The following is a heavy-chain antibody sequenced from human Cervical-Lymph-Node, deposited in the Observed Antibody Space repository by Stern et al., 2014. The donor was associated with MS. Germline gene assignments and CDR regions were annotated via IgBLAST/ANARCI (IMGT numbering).Heavy chain of an antibody. J-gene: IGHJ4*02. CDR2: IYYSGST. D-gene: IGHD4-17*01. CDR3: AREHGDYSDMIDY. CDR1: GGSISSGGYY. Sequence: QVQLVESGPGLVKPSQTLSLTCTVSGGSISSGGYYWSWIRQHPGKGLEWIGYIYYSGSTYYNPSLKSRVTISVDTSKNQFSLKLSSVTAADTAVYYCAREHGDYSDMIDYWGQGTLVTVSS. V-gene: IGHV4-31*03.